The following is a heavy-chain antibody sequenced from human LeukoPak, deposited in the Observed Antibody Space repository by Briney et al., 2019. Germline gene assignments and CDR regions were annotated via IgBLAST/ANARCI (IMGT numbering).Heavy chain of an antibody. CDR2: IYSGGST. D-gene: IGHD5-18*01. CDR1: GFTVSSNY. J-gene: IGHJ4*02. V-gene: IGHV3-53*01. Sequence: GGSLRLSCAASGFTVSSNYMSWVRQAPGKGLEWVSVIYSGGSTFYADSVKGRFSISRDNSKNTLYLQMNSLRAEDTAVYYCASARGSNYGSLDDWGQGTLVTVSS. CDR3: ASARGSNYGSLDD.